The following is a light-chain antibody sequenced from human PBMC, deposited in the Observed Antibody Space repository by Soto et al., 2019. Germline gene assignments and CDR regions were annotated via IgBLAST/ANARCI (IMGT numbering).Light chain of an antibody. CDR3: QQRSKWPLT. CDR2: DAS. J-gene: IGKJ4*01. V-gene: IGKV3-11*01. Sequence: EIVLTQSPATLSLSPGERATLSCRASQSVSTYLAWYQQKPGQTPRLLIHDASNRAPGIPARFSGSGSGTDFTLTISSLEPEDFAVYYCQQRSKWPLTFGGGTKVDIK. CDR1: QSVSTY.